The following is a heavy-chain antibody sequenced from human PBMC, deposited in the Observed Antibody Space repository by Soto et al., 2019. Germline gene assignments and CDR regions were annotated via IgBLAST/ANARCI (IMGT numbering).Heavy chain of an antibody. CDR1: ELTLSSNY. CDR2: IYSDGRT. CDR3: ARAYGAGSYFCDY. V-gene: IGHV3-53*01. J-gene: IGHJ4*02. D-gene: IGHD3-10*01. Sequence: EVRLVESGGGLIQPGGSLRLSCAASELTLSSNYMTWVRQAPGKGLEWVSLIYSDGRTYHADSVKGRFTISRDDFRNTVYLQMNSLRAEYTAVYYCARAYGAGSYFCDYWGQGTPVTVSS.